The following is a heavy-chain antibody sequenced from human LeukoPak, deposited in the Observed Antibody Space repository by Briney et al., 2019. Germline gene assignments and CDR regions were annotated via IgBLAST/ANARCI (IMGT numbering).Heavy chain of an antibody. J-gene: IGHJ4*02. CDR2: IYNNGRT. D-gene: IGHD6-13*01. Sequence: SQTLSLTCTVPGGSISSGDYYWSWIRQPPGKGLEWIGYIYNNGRTYYNPSLKSRVTISVDTSKNLFSLKVSSVTAADAAVYYCARGRSSSWSSFDYWGQGTLVTVSS. CDR1: GGSISSGDYY. CDR3: ARGRSSSWSSFDY. V-gene: IGHV4-30-4*01.